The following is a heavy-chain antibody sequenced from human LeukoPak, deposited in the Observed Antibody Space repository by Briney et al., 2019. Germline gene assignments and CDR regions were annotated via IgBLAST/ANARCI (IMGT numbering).Heavy chain of an antibody. J-gene: IGHJ4*02. V-gene: IGHV3-23*01. CDR2: ISGSGGST. Sequence: PGGSLRLSCAASGFTFSRYAMSWVRQAPGKGVEWVSAISGSGGSTYYADSLKCRFTISRDNSKNTLYLQMNSLRAEDTAMYYCAKDAVARGDFDYWGQGTLVTVSS. D-gene: IGHD6-19*01. CDR1: GFTFSRYA. CDR3: AKDAVARGDFDY.